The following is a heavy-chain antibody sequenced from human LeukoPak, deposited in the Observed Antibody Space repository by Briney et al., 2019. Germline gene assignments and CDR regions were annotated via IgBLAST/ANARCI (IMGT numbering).Heavy chain of an antibody. V-gene: IGHV4-59*08. J-gene: IGHJ6*02. Sequence: ASETLSLTCSVSGGSISGFYWSWIRQPPGRGLGWIGQIYYSGGTIYSPSLKSRVTISLDTSQNQFSLKLSSVTAADTAVYSCARHGQTYYYGMDVWGQGTTVTVSS. CDR3: ARHGQTYYYGMDV. CDR2: IYYSGGT. CDR1: GGSISGFY.